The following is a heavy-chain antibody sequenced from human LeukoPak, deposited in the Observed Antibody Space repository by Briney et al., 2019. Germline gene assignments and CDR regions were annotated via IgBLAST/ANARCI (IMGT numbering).Heavy chain of an antibody. CDR2: IYYSGST. CDR1: GGSISNYY. D-gene: IGHD6-25*01. J-gene: IGHJ4*02. V-gene: IGHV4-59*01. Sequence: PSETLSLTCTVSGGSISNYYWSWIRQPPGKGLEWIGYIYYSGSTNYNPSLRSRLTISVDTSKNQFSLKLSSVTAADTAVYYCARGLTGYSSGLSHYYFDYWGQGTLVTVSS. CDR3: ARGLTGYSSGLSHYYFDY.